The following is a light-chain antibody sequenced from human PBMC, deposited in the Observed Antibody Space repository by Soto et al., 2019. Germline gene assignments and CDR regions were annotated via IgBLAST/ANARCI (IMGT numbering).Light chain of an antibody. J-gene: IGKJ4*01. CDR2: DAS. Sequence: EIVMTQSPATLSVSPGERATLSCRASQSVSSNLAWYQQKLGQAPRVLIYDASNRATGIPARFSGSGSGTDFTLTISSLEPEDFALYYCQQRGNWPSFGGGTKVDIK. CDR1: QSVSSN. CDR3: QQRGNWPS. V-gene: IGKV3-11*01.